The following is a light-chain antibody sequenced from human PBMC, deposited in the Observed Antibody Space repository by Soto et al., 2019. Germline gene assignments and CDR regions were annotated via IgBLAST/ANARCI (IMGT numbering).Light chain of an antibody. CDR1: ESVSSN. CDR2: GAS. J-gene: IGKJ1*01. CDR3: QQYNNWPPWT. Sequence: EIVMTQSPATLSVSPGERATLSCRASESVSSNFAWYQQKPGQAPRLLIYGASTRATGIPARFSGSGSGTEFTLTISSLQSEDFVVYYGQQYNNWPPWTFGQGTKVEIK. V-gene: IGKV3-15*01.